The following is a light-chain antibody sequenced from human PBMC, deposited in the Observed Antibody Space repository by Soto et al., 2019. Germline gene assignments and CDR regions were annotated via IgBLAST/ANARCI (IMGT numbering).Light chain of an antibody. CDR3: QQTYSIPYT. CDR1: QSISRY. V-gene: IGKV1-39*01. Sequence: DVQMTQSPSSLSASVGDRVTITCRASQSISRYLKWYQQKPGIAPRLLIYAASSLQGGVPSRFSGSGSGTDFTLTISSLQAEDFATYYCQQTYSIPYTFGQGTKLEIK. J-gene: IGKJ2*01. CDR2: AAS.